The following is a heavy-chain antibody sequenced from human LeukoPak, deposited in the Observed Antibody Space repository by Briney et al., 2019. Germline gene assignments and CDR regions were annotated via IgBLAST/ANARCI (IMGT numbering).Heavy chain of an antibody. J-gene: IGHJ4*02. V-gene: IGHV3-9*01. Sequence: PGGSLRLSCAASGFTFDDYAMHWVRQAPGKGLEWVSGISWNSGSIGYADSVKGRFTISRDNAKNSLYLQMNSLRAEDTAVYYCARDHQEYCSGGSCTYFDYWGQGTLVTVSS. D-gene: IGHD2-15*01. CDR2: ISWNSGSI. CDR1: GFTFDDYA. CDR3: ARDHQEYCSGGSCTYFDY.